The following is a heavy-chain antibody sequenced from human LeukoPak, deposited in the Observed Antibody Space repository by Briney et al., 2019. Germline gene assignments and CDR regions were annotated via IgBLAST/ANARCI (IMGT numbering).Heavy chain of an antibody. J-gene: IGHJ4*02. Sequence: ASVKVSCKASGYTFTGYYMHWVRQAPGQGLEWMGWINPNSGGTNYAQKFQGRVTMTRDTSISTAHMELSRLRSDDTAVYYCARGSYYYDSSGYPYFDYWGQGTLVTVSS. CDR1: GYTFTGYY. CDR3: ARGSYYYDSSGYPYFDY. CDR2: INPNSGGT. D-gene: IGHD3-22*01. V-gene: IGHV1-2*02.